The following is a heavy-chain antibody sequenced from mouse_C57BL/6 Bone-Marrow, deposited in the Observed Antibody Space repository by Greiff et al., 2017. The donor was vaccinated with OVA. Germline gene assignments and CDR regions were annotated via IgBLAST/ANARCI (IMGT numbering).Heavy chain of an antibody. J-gene: IGHJ1*03. D-gene: IGHD1-1*01. V-gene: IGHV1-47*01. CDR2: FHPYNDDT. CDR3: ARGGITTVVEPYWYFDV. Sequence: QVHVKQSGPELVKPGASVKISCKASGYTFTTYPIEWMKQNHGKSLEWIGNFHPYNDDTKYNEKFKGKATLTVEKSSSTVYLELSRLTSDDSAVYYCARGGITTVVEPYWYFDVWGTGTTVTVSS. CDR1: GYTFTTYP.